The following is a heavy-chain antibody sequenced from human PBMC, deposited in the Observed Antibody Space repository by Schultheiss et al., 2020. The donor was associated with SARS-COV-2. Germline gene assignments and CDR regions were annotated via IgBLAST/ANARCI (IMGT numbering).Heavy chain of an antibody. D-gene: IGHD3-3*01. V-gene: IGHV3-48*01. CDR1: GFTFSSYA. Sequence: GGSLRLSCAASGFTFSSYAMSWVRQAPGKGLEWISYIVSSGADIRYADSVKGRFTISRDNSKNTLYLQMNSLRAEDTAVYYCTRDGDFWSGSGDYWGQGTLVTVSS. J-gene: IGHJ4*02. CDR2: IVSSGADI. CDR3: TRDGDFWSGSGDY.